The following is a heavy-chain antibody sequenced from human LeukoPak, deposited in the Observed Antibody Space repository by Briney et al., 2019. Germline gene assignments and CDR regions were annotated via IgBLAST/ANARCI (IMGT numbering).Heavy chain of an antibody. Sequence: PGGSLRLSCAASGFTVSSNYMSWVRRAPGKGLEWVSVIYSGGSTYYADSVKGRFTISRDNSKNTLYLQMNSLRAEDTAVYYCARDSLSEGYYFDYWGQGTLVTVSS. CDR1: GFTVSSNY. D-gene: IGHD3-16*02. J-gene: IGHJ4*02. CDR3: ARDSLSEGYYFDY. V-gene: IGHV3-53*01. CDR2: IYSGGST.